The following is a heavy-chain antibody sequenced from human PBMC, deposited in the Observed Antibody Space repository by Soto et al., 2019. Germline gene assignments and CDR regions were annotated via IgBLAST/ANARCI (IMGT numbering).Heavy chain of an antibody. CDR3: ARDQYDFRSGSYYYAMEV. CDR1: GGSVSSESHY. Sequence: QVQLQESGPGLVKPSETLSLTCTVSGGSVSSESHYWSWIRQTPGKGLEWIGYLYYTGSTNYNPSLKGRVAMSVDTSRDQVSRRLRSVTRADTAVYYCARDQYDFRSGSYYYAMEVWGQGTKVTVSS. D-gene: IGHD3-3*01. CDR2: LYYTGST. V-gene: IGHV4-61*01. J-gene: IGHJ6*02.